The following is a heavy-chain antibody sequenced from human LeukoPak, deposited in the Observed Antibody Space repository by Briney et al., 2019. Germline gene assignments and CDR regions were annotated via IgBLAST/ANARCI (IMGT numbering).Heavy chain of an antibody. Sequence: GGSLRLSCAASGFTVKKNFMYWVRQAPGKGLEWVANIKKDGSEKFYVDSVKGRFTISRDNAKSSLYLQMDSLRGEDTAVYYCTRGGASTSYYWFYWGQGTLVTVSS. CDR3: TRGGASTSYYWFY. D-gene: IGHD2-8*01. V-gene: IGHV3-7*03. CDR1: GFTVKKNF. CDR2: IKKDGSEK. J-gene: IGHJ4*02.